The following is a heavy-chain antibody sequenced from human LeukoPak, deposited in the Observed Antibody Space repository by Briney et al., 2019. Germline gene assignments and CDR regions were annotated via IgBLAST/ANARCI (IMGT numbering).Heavy chain of an antibody. Sequence: SETLSLTCAVYGGSFSGYYWSWIGQPPGKGLEWIGEINHSGSTNYNPSLKSRVTISVDTSKNQFSLKLSSVTAADTAVYYCARSSVAYYYYYVDVWGKGTTVTVSS. CDR1: GGSFSGYY. CDR2: INHSGST. CDR3: ARSSVAYYYYYVDV. J-gene: IGHJ6*03. D-gene: IGHD4-23*01. V-gene: IGHV4-34*01.